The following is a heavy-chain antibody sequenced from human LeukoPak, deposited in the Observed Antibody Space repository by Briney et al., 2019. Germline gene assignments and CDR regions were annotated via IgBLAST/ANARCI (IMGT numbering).Heavy chain of an antibody. CDR3: AREGGNVVRGGYYFDF. Sequence: PSETLALTCTVSGGSISSTRYYWGWLRQPPAKGLEWIGTIFYTGSAYYNPSLTSRVTISVDTSKNQFSLKLSSVTAADTAVYYCAREGGNVVRGGYYFDFWGQGTLVTVSS. J-gene: IGHJ4*02. D-gene: IGHD3-16*01. V-gene: IGHV4-39*02. CDR1: GGSISSTRYY. CDR2: IFYTGSA.